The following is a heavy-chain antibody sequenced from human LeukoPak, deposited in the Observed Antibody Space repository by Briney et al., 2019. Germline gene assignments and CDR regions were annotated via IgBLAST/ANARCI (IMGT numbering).Heavy chain of an antibody. Sequence: GGSLRLSCEATGFTFSSHWMHWVPHAPGRGLVWVSRINTDGSTTTYADSVKGRFTISRDNAKNTLYIQMNRLRAEDTAVYYCARAPRMVHFDYWGQGTLVTVSS. V-gene: IGHV3-74*01. D-gene: IGHD6-13*01. CDR1: GFTFSSHW. CDR3: ARAPRMVHFDY. J-gene: IGHJ4*02. CDR2: INTDGSTT.